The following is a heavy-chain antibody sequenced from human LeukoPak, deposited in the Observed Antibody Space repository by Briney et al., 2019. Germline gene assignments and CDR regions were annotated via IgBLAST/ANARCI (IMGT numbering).Heavy chain of an antibody. J-gene: IGHJ4*02. V-gene: IGHV1-2*02. D-gene: IGHD2-15*01. CDR1: GYTFTGYY. CDR3: ARDCIGCHGFDY. CDR2: INPNSGGT. Sequence: GASVKVSCKASGYTFTGYYMHWVRQAPGQGLVWMGWINPNSGGTKYAQKFQGRVTMTRDTSITTVYMELSRLRSDDTAVYYCARDCIGCHGFDYWGQGTLVTVSS.